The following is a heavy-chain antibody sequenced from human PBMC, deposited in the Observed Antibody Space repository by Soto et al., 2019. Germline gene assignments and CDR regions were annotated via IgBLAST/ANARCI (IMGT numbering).Heavy chain of an antibody. J-gene: IGHJ4*02. CDR3: AHAGDYDLLTFDH. D-gene: IGHD4-17*01. V-gene: IGHV2-5*02. CDR1: GFSLSTYHMG. Sequence: QITLKESGPTLVRPAQTLTLTCDFSGFSLSTYHMGVAWIRQPPGKALEWLALIYWDDDKRYSPSLKDRLAISMGTSSNQVVLTITNVDPGDTATYFCAHAGDYDLLTFDHWGPGTLVTVSS. CDR2: IYWDDDK.